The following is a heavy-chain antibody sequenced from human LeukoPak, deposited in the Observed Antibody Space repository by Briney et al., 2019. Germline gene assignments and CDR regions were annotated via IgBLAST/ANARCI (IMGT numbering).Heavy chain of an antibody. CDR3: ARESGFGELFPYAFDI. D-gene: IGHD3-10*01. CDR1: GFTVRNNY. Sequence: GGSLRLSCAASGFTVRNNYMSWVRQAPGKGLEWVAVLYSGGNTYYTDSVKGRFAISRDYSRNTVYLQMNSLRAEDTAVYYCARESGFGELFPYAFDIWGQGTVVTVSS. CDR2: LYSGGNT. J-gene: IGHJ3*02. V-gene: IGHV3-53*01.